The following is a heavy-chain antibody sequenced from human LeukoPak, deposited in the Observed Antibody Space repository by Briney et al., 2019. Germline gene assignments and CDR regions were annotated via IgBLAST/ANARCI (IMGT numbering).Heavy chain of an antibody. V-gene: IGHV3-66*01. Sequence: GGSLRLSCAASGFTVSSNYMSWVRQAPGKGLEWVSVIYSGGSTYYADSVKGRFTISRDNSKNTLYLQMNSLRAEDTALYYCARSAYSSGWYADYWGQGAPVTVTS. CDR1: GFTVSSNY. CDR3: ARSAYSSGWYADY. D-gene: IGHD6-19*01. CDR2: IYSGGST. J-gene: IGHJ4*02.